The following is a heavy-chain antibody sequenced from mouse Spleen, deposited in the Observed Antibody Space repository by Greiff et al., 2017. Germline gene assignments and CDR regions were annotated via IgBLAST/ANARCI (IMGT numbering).Heavy chain of an antibody. CDR3: ARRDGNLYAMDY. CDR1: GYTFTSYW. Sequence: QVQLKQPGAELVMPGASVKLSCKASGYTFTSYWMHWVKQRPGQGLEWIGEIDPSDSYTNYNQKFKGKATLTVDKSSSTAYMQLSSLTSEDSAVYYCARRDGNLYAMDYWGQGTSVTVSS. D-gene: IGHD2-1*01. V-gene: IGHV1-69*01. J-gene: IGHJ4*01. CDR2: IDPSDSYT.